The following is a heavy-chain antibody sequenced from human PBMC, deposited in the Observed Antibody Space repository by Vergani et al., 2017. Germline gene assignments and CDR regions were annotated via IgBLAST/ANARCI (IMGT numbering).Heavy chain of an antibody. Sequence: VQLVKSGGGVVQPGRSLRLSCAASGFTFSSYGMHWVRQAPGKGLEWVAVISYDGSNKYYADSVKGRFTISRDNAKNSLYLQMNSLRAEDTAVYYCARDYGDYPFGYWGQGTLVTVSS. CDR2: ISYDGSNK. CDR1: GFTFSSYG. CDR3: ARDYGDYPFGY. V-gene: IGHV3-30*03. D-gene: IGHD4-17*01. J-gene: IGHJ4*02.